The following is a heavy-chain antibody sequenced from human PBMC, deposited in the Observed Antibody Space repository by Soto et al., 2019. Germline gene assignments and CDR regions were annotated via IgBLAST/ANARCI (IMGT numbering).Heavy chain of an antibody. CDR2: IIPIFGTA. J-gene: IGHJ6*02. CDR1: GGTFSSYA. V-gene: IGHV1-69*13. CDR3: ARSGYSYGNYYGVDV. Sequence: SVKVSCKASGGTFSSYAISWVRQAPGQGLEWMGGIIPIFGTANYAQKFQGRVTITADESTSTAYMELSSLRSEDTAVYYCARSGYSYGNYYGVDVWGQGTTVTVSS. D-gene: IGHD5-18*01.